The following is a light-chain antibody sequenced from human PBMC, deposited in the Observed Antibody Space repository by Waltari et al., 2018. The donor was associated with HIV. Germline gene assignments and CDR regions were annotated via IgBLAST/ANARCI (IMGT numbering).Light chain of an antibody. CDR1: QSVRSAS. Sequence: EIVLTQSPGTLSLSPGERATPSCRASQSVRSASLAWYQQKPGQAPRLLIFGASSRAPGIPDRFSGSGAVTDFILTISRLEPEDCAVYYCQQYAASPLTFGGGTRVEIK. CDR3: QQYAASPLT. V-gene: IGKV3-20*01. CDR2: GAS. J-gene: IGKJ4*01.